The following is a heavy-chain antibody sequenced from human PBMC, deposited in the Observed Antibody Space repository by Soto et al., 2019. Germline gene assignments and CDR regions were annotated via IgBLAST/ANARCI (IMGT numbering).Heavy chain of an antibody. D-gene: IGHD2-15*01. CDR3: ARGGLYCSGGSCYSFWFDP. V-gene: IGHV4-34*01. CDR1: GGSFSGYY. Sequence: SETLSLTCAVYGGSFSGYYWSWIRQPPGKGLEWIGEINHSGSTNYNPSLKSRVTISVDTSKNQFSLKLCSVTAADTAVYYCARGGLYCSGGSCYSFWFDPWGQGTLVTVSS. CDR2: INHSGST. J-gene: IGHJ5*02.